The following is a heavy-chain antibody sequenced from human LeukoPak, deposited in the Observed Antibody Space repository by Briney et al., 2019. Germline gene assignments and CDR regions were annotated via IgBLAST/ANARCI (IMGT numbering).Heavy chain of an antibody. CDR3: ARVRIAVAGIDY. D-gene: IGHD6-19*01. J-gene: IGHJ4*02. CDR1: GFTVSSNY. V-gene: IGHV3-66*01. Sequence: GGSLRLSCAASGFTVSSNYMSWVRQAPGKGLEWVSVIYSGGRTYYADSVKGRFTISRDNSKNTLYLQMNSLRAEDTAVYYCARVRIAVAGIDYWGQGTLVTVSS. CDR2: IYSGGRT.